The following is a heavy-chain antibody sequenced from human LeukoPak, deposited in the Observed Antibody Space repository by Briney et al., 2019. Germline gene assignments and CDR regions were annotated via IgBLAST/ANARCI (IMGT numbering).Heavy chain of an antibody. CDR2: ISGSGYST. V-gene: IGHV3-23*01. J-gene: IGHJ6*02. D-gene: IGHD3-22*01. CDR3: ARDQASLITMIVVAYGLGMDV. CDR1: GFTFNSYA. Sequence: LGGSLRLSCVASGFTFNSYAMSWVRQAPGKGLEWVSAISGSGYSTYYTDSVKGRFTISRDNAKNSLYLQMNSLRAEDTAVYYCARDQASLITMIVVAYGLGMDVWGQGTTVTVSS.